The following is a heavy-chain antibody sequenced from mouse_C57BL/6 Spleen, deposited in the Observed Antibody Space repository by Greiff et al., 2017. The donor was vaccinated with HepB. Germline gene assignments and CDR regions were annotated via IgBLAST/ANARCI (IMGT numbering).Heavy chain of an antibody. CDR3: AFYYGSSYDWYFDV. CDR2: IDPSDSET. V-gene: IGHV1-52*01. D-gene: IGHD1-1*01. Sequence: QVQLKQPGAELVRPGSSVKLSCKASGYTFTSYWMHWVKQRPIQGLEWIGNIDPSDSETHYNQKFKDKATLTVDKSSSTAYMQLSSLTSEDSAVYYCAFYYGSSYDWYFDVWGTGTTVTVSS. CDR1: GYTFTSYW. J-gene: IGHJ1*03.